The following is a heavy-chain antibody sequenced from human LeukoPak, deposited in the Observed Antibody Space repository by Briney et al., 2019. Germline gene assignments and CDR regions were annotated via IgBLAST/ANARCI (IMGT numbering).Heavy chain of an antibody. CDR3: ARDLGDY. CDR1: GFTFNNYN. Sequence: GGSLRLSCAASGFTFNNYNMNWVRQAPGKGLEWVSSIRESTGDTHYADSVKGRFTISRDNAKKSLYLQMNSQRVEDTAVYYCARDLGDYWGQGTLVTVSS. J-gene: IGHJ4*02. D-gene: IGHD3-16*01. CDR2: IRESTGDT. V-gene: IGHV3-21*01.